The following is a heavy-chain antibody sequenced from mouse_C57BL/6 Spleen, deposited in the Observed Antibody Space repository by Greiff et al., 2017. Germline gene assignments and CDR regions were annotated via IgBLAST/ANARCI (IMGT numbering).Heavy chain of an antibody. V-gene: IGHV5-4*01. CDR3: ASVGDYCFAY. D-gene: IGHD2-13*01. J-gene: IGHJ3*01. Sequence: DVQLVESGGGLVKPGGSLKLSCAASGFTFSSYAMSWVRQTPEKRLEWVATISDGGSYTYYPDNVKGRFTISRDNAKNNLYLQMSHLKSEDTSMYYCASVGDYCFAYWGQGTLVTVSA. CDR2: ISDGGSYT. CDR1: GFTFSSYA.